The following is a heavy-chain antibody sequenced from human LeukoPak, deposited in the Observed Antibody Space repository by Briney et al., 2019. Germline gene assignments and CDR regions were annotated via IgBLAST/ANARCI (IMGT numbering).Heavy chain of an antibody. CDR3: AKDREYSAYDSDY. J-gene: IGHJ4*02. Sequence: GGSLRLSCAASGFTFSSYGIHWVRQAPGKGPEWVSTVSGNSGSTYYADSVKGRFTISRDNSKNTLYLQMNNLRAEDTAVYYCAKDREYSAYDSDYWGQGTLVTVSS. CDR1: GFTFSSYG. CDR2: VSGNSGST. D-gene: IGHD5-12*01. V-gene: IGHV3-23*01.